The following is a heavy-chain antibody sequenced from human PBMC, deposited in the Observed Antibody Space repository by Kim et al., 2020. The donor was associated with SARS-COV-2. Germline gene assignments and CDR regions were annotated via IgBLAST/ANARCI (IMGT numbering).Heavy chain of an antibody. CDR1: GFTFGSYA. Sequence: GGSLRLSCAASGFTFGSYAMSWVRQAPGKGLEWVSAITGSGTGTFYADSVKGRFTISRDNSRNTVYLQMNSLRAEDTAVYYCVNGLGYCSGGSCWGRSDGMDVWGQGTTVTVSS. CDR3: VNGLGYCSGGSCWGRSDGMDV. V-gene: IGHV3-23*01. CDR2: ITGSGTGT. D-gene: IGHD2-15*01. J-gene: IGHJ6*02.